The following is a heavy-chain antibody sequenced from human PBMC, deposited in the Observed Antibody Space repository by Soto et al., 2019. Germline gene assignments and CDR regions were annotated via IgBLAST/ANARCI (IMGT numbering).Heavy chain of an antibody. D-gene: IGHD5-12*01. J-gene: IGHJ4*02. V-gene: IGHV1-69*02. CDR3: ASNNRYSGYDKVDY. CDR1: GGTFSSYT. CDR2: IIPILGIA. Sequence: EASVKVSCKASGGTFSSYTISWVRQAPGQGLEWMGRIIPILGIANYAQKFQGRVTITADKSTSTAYTELSSLRSEDTAVYYCASNNRYSGYDKVDYWGQGTLVTVSS.